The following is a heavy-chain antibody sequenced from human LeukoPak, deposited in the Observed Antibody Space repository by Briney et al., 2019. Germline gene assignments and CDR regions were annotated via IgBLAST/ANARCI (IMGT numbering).Heavy chain of an antibody. CDR2: IYHSA. V-gene: IGHV4-39*07. Sequence: SETLSLTCTVSGVSISSSNYYWAWVRQPPGTGLEWIGSIYHSAYYNLSLSSRVTISVDTSKNQFSLKLSSVTAADTAVYYCARDNYYYDSSGSQPFDYWGQGTLVTVSS. CDR3: ARDNYYYDSSGSQPFDY. D-gene: IGHD3-22*01. J-gene: IGHJ4*02. CDR1: GVSISSSNYY.